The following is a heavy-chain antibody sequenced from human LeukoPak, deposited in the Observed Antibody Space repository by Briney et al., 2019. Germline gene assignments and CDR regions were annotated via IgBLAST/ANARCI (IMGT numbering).Heavy chain of an antibody. D-gene: IGHD3-3*01. Sequence: SETLSLTCTVSGGSISSYYWSWIRQPAGKGLEWIGRIYTSGSTNYNPSLKSRVTMSVDTSKNQFSLKLSSVTAADTAVYYCARDHHYDFWSGYYTDYYYYYMDVWGKGTTVTVSS. CDR1: GGSISSYY. CDR2: IYTSGST. J-gene: IGHJ6*03. V-gene: IGHV4-4*07. CDR3: ARDHHYDFWSGYYTDYYYYYMDV.